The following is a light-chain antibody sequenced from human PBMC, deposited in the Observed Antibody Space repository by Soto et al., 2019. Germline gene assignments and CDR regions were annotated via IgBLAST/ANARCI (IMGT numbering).Light chain of an antibody. CDR3: SSYAGSNNLV. J-gene: IGLJ2*01. CDR1: SSDVGGYKY. Sequence: QSALTQPPSASGSPGQSVTISCTGTSSDVGGYKYVSWYQQHPGKAPKVMIYEVSERPSGVPDRFSGSKSGNTASLTVSGLQAEDEAEYYCSSYAGSNNLVFGGGTKLTVL. CDR2: EVS. V-gene: IGLV2-8*01.